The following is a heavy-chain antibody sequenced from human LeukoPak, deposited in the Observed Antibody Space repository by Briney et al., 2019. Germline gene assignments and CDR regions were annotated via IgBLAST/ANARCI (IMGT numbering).Heavy chain of an antibody. D-gene: IGHD2-2*03. Sequence: GESLKISCTGSGYSFPTYWIAWVRQMPGKGLEWMGIIYPDESNIRYSPSFQGQVTISADKSISTAYLKWSSLKASDTAMYYCARPPSRGYSSSFEYWGQGTLVTVSS. J-gene: IGHJ4*02. CDR3: ARPPSRGYSSSFEY. CDR2: IYPDESNI. V-gene: IGHV5-51*01. CDR1: GYSFPTYW.